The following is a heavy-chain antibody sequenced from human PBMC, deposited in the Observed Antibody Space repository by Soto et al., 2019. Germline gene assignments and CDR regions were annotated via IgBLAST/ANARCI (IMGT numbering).Heavy chain of an antibody. CDR3: AKEFGWELQLSHPYYNSGMDV. J-gene: IGHJ6*02. CDR2: MSFDGSNK. Sequence: GGSLRLSGAASGFTFRGYCLHWVRQAPGKGLAWVALMSFDGSNKYYADSVRGRFTISSDNSKSTLYLQMDILRPEDTAVYYCAKEFGWELQLSHPYYNSGMDVWGQGTTVTVSS. CDR1: GFTFRGYC. V-gene: IGHV3-30*18. D-gene: IGHD1-1*01.